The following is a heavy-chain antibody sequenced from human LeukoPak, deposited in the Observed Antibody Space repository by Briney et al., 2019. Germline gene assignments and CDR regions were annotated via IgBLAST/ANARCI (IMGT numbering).Heavy chain of an antibody. Sequence: GGSLRLSCAASGFTFSSYDMHWVRQATGKGLEWVSAIGTAGDTYYPGSVKGRFTISRENAKNFLYLHMNSLRAGDTAVYYCARQQLVAPGYYYYGMDVWGQGTTVTVSS. CDR1: GFTFSSYD. CDR2: IGTAGDT. J-gene: IGHJ6*02. D-gene: IGHD6-13*01. V-gene: IGHV3-13*01. CDR3: ARQQLVAPGYYYYGMDV.